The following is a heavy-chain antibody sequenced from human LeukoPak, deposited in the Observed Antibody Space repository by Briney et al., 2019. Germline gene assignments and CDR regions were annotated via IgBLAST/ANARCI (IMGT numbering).Heavy chain of an antibody. J-gene: IGHJ5*02. Sequence: GESLKISCKGSGYSFTSYWIGWVRQMPGKGLEWMGIIYPGDSDTRYSPSFQGQVTISADKSISTAYLQWSSLQASDPAMYYCARPYCSGGSCYGRDWFDPWGQGTLVTVSS. D-gene: IGHD2-15*01. V-gene: IGHV5-51*03. CDR3: ARPYCSGGSCYGRDWFDP. CDR1: GYSFTSYW. CDR2: IYPGDSDT.